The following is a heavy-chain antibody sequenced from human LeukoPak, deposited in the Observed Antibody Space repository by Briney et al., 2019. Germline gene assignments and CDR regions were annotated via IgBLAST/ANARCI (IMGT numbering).Heavy chain of an antibody. J-gene: IGHJ3*02. CDR3: AIQDYCDSSGYYWEAFDI. CDR1: GYTFTSYA. V-gene: IGHV7-4-1*02. D-gene: IGHD3-22*01. Sequence: ASVKVSCKASGYTFTSYAMNWVRQAPGQGLEWMGWVNTNTGNPTYALGFTGRFVFSLDTSVSTAYLQISSLKAEDTAVYYCAIQDYCDSSGYYWEAFDIWGQGTMVTVSS. CDR2: VNTNTGNP.